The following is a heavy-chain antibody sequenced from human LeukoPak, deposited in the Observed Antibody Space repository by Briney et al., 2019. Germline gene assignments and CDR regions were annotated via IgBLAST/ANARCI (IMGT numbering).Heavy chain of an antibody. V-gene: IGHV4-59*01. D-gene: IGHD3-10*01. CDR2: IYYSGST. CDR1: GGSISSYY. CDR3: ARVEFYGSGAVYAFDI. Sequence: PSETLSLTCTVSGGSISSYYWSWIRQPPVKGLEWIGYIYYSGSTNYNPSLKSRVTISVDTSKNQFSLKLSSVTAADTAVYYCARVEFYGSGAVYAFDIWGQGTMVTVSS. J-gene: IGHJ3*02.